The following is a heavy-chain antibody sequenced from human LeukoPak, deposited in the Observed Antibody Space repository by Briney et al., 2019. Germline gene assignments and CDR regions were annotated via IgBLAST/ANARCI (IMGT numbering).Heavy chain of an antibody. D-gene: IGHD4-17*01. CDR2: ISGSGSST. CDR1: GFTFSSYA. CDR3: AKDRRRTTETSFDY. Sequence: PGGSLRLSCAASGFTFSSYAMSWVRQAPGKGLEWVSAISGSGSSTYYVDSVKGRFTISRDNSKNTLYLQMNNLRAEDTALYYCAKDRRRTTETSFDYWGQGTLVTVSS. J-gene: IGHJ4*02. V-gene: IGHV3-23*01.